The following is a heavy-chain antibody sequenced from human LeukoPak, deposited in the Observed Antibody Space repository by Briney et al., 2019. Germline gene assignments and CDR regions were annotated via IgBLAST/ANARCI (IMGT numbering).Heavy chain of an antibody. D-gene: IGHD1-26*01. CDR2: IYYSGST. CDR3: ARVRVSGSYSLYYYMDV. V-gene: IGHV4-59*01. Sequence: PSETLSLTCTVSGGSISSYYWSWIRQTPGKGLEWIGYIYYSGSTNYNPSHKSRVTISVDTSKNQFSLKLSSVTAADTAVYYCARVRVSGSYSLYYYMDVWGKGTTVTVSS. J-gene: IGHJ6*03. CDR1: GGSISSYY.